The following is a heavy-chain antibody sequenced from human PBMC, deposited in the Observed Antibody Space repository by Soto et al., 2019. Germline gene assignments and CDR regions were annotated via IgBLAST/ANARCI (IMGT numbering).Heavy chain of an antibody. Sequence: SETLSLTCTVSGGSISSSSYYWGWIRQPPGKGLEWIGSIYYSGSTYYNPSLKSRVTISVDTSKNQFSLKLSSVTAADTAVYYCATPYYDFWRGAFDIWGQGTMVTVSS. J-gene: IGHJ3*02. CDR2: IYYSGST. CDR3: ATPYYDFWRGAFDI. CDR1: GGSISSSSYY. D-gene: IGHD3-3*01. V-gene: IGHV4-39*01.